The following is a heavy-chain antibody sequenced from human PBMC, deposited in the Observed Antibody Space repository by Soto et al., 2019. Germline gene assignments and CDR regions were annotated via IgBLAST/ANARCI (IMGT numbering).Heavy chain of an antibody. Sequence: QVQLVQSGAEVQKPGSSVKVSCKASGGTFSSYAISWVRQAPGQGLEWMGGLIPIFGTANYAQKFQGRVMIFADECTSTAYLELSSLRSDATAVYYCARMPRVYDGSGYHPLPFSSWGQRTLVTVST. V-gene: IGHV1-69*01. CDR3: ARMPRVYDGSGYHPLPFSS. J-gene: IGHJ5*02. CDR1: GGTFSSYA. CDR2: LIPIFGTA. D-gene: IGHD3-22*01.